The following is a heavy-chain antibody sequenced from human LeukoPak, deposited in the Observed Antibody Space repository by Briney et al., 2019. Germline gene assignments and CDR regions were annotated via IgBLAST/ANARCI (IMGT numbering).Heavy chain of an antibody. CDR2: INPNSGGT. Sequence: ASVKVSCKASGYTFTDYSMHWVRQAPGQGLEWMGWINPNSGGTDYAQKFQGRVTMTRVTSISTAYLEVTRLTSDDTAVYFCVRDMIAAASAGGWGQGTLVTVSS. CDR1: GYTFTDYS. CDR3: VRDMIAAASAGG. V-gene: IGHV1-2*02. J-gene: IGHJ4*02. D-gene: IGHD6-25*01.